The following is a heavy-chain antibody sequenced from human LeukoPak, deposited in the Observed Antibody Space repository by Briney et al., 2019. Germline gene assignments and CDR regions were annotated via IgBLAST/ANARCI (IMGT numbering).Heavy chain of an antibody. J-gene: IGHJ4*02. D-gene: IGHD2-2*01. CDR3: AREPGPAAPPVDY. Sequence: GGSLRLSCAASGFTFTSYGMNWVRQAPGKGLEWVSSISSGSTYMYYADSVKGRFAISRDNAKNSVYLQMNSLRAEDTAVYYCAREPGPAAPPVDYWGQGTLVTVSS. CDR1: GFTFTSYG. CDR2: ISSGSTYM. V-gene: IGHV3-21*01.